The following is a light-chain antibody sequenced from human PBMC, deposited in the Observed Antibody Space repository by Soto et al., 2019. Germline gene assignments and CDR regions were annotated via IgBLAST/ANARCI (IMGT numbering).Light chain of an antibody. CDR3: SSYTSSSTAV. Sequence: QSVLTQPASVSGSPGQSITISCTGTSSDVGGYNYVSWYQQHPGKAPKLMISEVSNRPSGVSNRFSGSKSGNTASLTISGLQAEDEADYYCSSYTSSSTAVFGGGTQLTVL. CDR2: EVS. V-gene: IGLV2-14*01. CDR1: SSDVGGYNY. J-gene: IGLJ7*01.